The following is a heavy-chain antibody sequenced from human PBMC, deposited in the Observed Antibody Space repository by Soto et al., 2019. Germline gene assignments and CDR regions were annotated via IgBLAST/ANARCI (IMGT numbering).Heavy chain of an antibody. CDR3: TRWNGYGDL. CDR2: VSGGSGAT. V-gene: IGHV3-23*01. J-gene: IGHJ4*02. CDR1: GFSYSTYG. D-gene: IGHD1-1*01. Sequence: EVQLLESGGGLVQPGGSLRLSCAVSGFSYSTYGVPWVRQAPGKGLEWVCGVSGGSGATHYRDSVKGRFTITGDESRNTVYLQMHGLRVENTAVYYCTRWNGYGDLWGQGALVTVSS.